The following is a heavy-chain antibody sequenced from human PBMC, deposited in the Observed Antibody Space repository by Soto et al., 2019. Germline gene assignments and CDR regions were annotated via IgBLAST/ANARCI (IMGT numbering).Heavy chain of an antibody. J-gene: IGHJ6*03. Sequence: SVKVSCKASGGTFSSYTISWVRQAPGQGLEWMGRIIPILGIANYAQKFQGRVTITADKSTSTAYMELSSLRSEDTAVYYCARECDYLRYYYYMDVWGKGTTVTVSS. V-gene: IGHV1-69*04. CDR3: ARECDYLRYYYYMDV. CDR1: GGTFSSYT. CDR2: IIPILGIA. D-gene: IGHD4-17*01.